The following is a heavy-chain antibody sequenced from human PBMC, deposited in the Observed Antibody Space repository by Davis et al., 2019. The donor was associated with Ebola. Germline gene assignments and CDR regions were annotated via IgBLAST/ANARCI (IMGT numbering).Heavy chain of an antibody. Sequence: MPAGSLRLSCTLSGGSTTTSYWRRIPQPPATRLAWIGHLYYSGSTNYKSSPKSRVTLSVDTSKNQFSLKLSSVTAADTAVYYCARVPRSYDFWSGRYSYHGVDVWGKGTTVTVSA. D-gene: IGHD3-3*01. V-gene: IGHV4-59*01. CDR3: ARVPRSYDFWSGRYSYHGVDV. J-gene: IGHJ6*04. CDR1: GGSTTTSY. CDR2: LYYSGST.